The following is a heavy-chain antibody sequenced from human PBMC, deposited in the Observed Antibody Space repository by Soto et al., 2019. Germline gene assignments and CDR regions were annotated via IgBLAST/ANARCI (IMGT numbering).Heavy chain of an antibody. CDR1: GGSISSSSYY. V-gene: IGHV4-39*01. CDR3: ARHHRMQLWIFDY. J-gene: IGHJ4*02. CDR2: IYYSGST. D-gene: IGHD5-18*01. Sequence: SETLSLTFTVPGGSISSSSYYWGWVRQPPGKGLEWIGSIYYSGSTYYNPSLKSRVTISVDTSKNQFSLKLSSVTAADTAVYYCARHHRMQLWIFDYWGQGTLVTVSS.